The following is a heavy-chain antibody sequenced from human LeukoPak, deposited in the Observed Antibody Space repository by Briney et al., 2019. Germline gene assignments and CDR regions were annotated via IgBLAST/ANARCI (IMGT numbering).Heavy chain of an antibody. CDR1: GGSISSGGYY. CDR2: IYYSGST. J-gene: IGHJ4*02. CDR3: ARDVDTAMVS. D-gene: IGHD5-18*01. V-gene: IGHV4-31*11. Sequence: SETLSLTCAVSGGSISSGGYYWSWIRQHPGKGLEWIGYIYYSGSTYYNPSLKSRVTISVDTSKNQFSLKLSSVTAADTAVYYCARDVDTAMVSWGQGTLVTVSS.